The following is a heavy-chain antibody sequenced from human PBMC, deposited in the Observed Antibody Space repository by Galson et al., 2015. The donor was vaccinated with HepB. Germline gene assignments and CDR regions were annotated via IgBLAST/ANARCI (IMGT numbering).Heavy chain of an antibody. CDR2: ISYDGSNK. Sequence: SLRLSCAASGFTFSSYAMHWVRQAPGKGLEWVAVISYDGSNKYYAGSVKGRFTISRDNSKNTLYLQMNSLRAEDTAVYYCARLHDSYYYYGMDVWGQGTTVTVSS. V-gene: IGHV3-30*04. CDR3: ARLHDSYYYYGMDV. D-gene: IGHD4-11*01. CDR1: GFTFSSYA. J-gene: IGHJ6*02.